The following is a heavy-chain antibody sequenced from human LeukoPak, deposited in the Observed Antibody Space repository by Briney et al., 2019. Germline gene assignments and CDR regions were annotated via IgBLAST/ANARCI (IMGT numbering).Heavy chain of an antibody. Sequence: GGSLRLSCAASGFTFGSYAISWVRQAPGKGLEWVSAISGSAGSTYYADSVKGRFTISRDNSKNTLYLQMNSLRAEDTAVYYCAKDPRGYDILTGYYMYNWFDPWGQGTLVTVSS. D-gene: IGHD3-9*01. CDR3: AKDPRGYDILTGYYMYNWFDP. CDR1: GFTFGSYA. V-gene: IGHV3-23*01. J-gene: IGHJ5*02. CDR2: ISGSAGST.